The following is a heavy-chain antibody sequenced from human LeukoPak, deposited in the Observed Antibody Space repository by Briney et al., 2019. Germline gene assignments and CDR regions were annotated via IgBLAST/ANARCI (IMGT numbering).Heavy chain of an antibody. CDR1: GGSISSYY. CDR3: ARVDPDSSSTLEVFDY. Sequence: SETLSLTCTVSGGSISSYYWSWLRQPPGKGLEWIGYIYYSGSTNYNPSLKSRVTISVDTSKNQFSLKLSSVTAADTAVYYCARVDPDSSSTLEVFDYWGQGTLVTVSS. D-gene: IGHD6-6*01. J-gene: IGHJ4*02. V-gene: IGHV4-59*01. CDR2: IYYSGST.